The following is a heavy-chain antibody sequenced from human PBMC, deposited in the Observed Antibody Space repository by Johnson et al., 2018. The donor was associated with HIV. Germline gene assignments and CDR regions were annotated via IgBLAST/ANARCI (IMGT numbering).Heavy chain of an antibody. V-gene: IGHV3-30*14. CDR1: GFTFSSYG. J-gene: IGHJ3*02. CDR2: ISYDGSNK. Sequence: QVQLVESGGGLVQPGGSLRLSCAASGFTFSSYGMSWVRQAPGKGLEWVAVISYDGSNKYYADSVKGRFTISRDNSKNTLYLQMNSLRAGDTAVYYCARVTHSYGYWGAFDIWGQGTMVTVSS. CDR3: ARVTHSYGYWGAFDI. D-gene: IGHD5-18*01.